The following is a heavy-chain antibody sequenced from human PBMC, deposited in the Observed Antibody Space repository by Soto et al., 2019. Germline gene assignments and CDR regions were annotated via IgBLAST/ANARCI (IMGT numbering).Heavy chain of an antibody. D-gene: IGHD2-21*01. CDR2: IRSKANSYAT. J-gene: IGHJ5*02. V-gene: IGHV3-73*02. CDR1: GFTFSGSA. CDR3: TRPFPTKRFDP. Sequence: EVQLVESGGGLVQPGGSLKLSCAASGFTFSGSAMHWVRQASGKGLEWVGRIRSKANSYATAYAASVKGRFTISRDDSKKPGYLQMNRLKNEGPAVDYCTRPFPTKRFDPWGQGTLVTVSS.